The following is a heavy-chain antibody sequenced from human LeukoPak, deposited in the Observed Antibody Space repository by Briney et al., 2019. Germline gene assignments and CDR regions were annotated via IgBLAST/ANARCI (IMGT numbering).Heavy chain of an antibody. CDR1: GYTFTSYG. V-gene: IGHV1-18*01. CDR2: ISAYNGNT. CDR3: ARGKNNYYDSSGYYYRYYYYGMDV. D-gene: IGHD3-22*01. Sequence: ASVTVSCKASGYTFTSYGISWVRQAPGQGLEWMGWISAYNGNTNYAQKLQGRVTMTTDTSTSTAYMELRSLRSDDTAVYYCARGKNNYYDSSGYYYRYYYYGMDVWGQGTTVTVSS. J-gene: IGHJ6*02.